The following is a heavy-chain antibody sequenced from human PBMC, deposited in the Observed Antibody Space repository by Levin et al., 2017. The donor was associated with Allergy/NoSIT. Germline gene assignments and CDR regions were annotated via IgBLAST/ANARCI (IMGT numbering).Heavy chain of an antibody. CDR3: AKDPGVGAAAIDY. CDR2: ISYDGSNK. CDR1: GFTFSSYG. D-gene: IGHD1-26*01. J-gene: IGHJ4*02. V-gene: IGHV3-30*18. Sequence: GGSLRLSCAASGFTFSSYGMHWVRQAPGKGLEWMAVISYDGSNKYYADSVKGRFTISRDNSKNTLYLQMNSLRAEDTAVYYCAKDPGVGAAAIDYWGQGTLVTVSS.